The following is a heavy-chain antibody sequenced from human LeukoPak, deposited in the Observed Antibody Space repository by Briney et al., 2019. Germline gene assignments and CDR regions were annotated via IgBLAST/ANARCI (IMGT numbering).Heavy chain of an antibody. CDR2: IYYSGST. CDR1: GGSISSYY. D-gene: IGHD3-3*01. CDR3: ARGPYDFWSVGSRWFDP. Sequence: KPSETLSLTCTVSGGSISSYYWSWIRQPPGKGLEWIGYIYYSGSTNYNPSLKSRVTISVDTSKNQFSLKLSSVTAADTAVYYCARGPYDFWSVGSRWFDPWGQGTLVTVSS. J-gene: IGHJ5*02. V-gene: IGHV4-59*01.